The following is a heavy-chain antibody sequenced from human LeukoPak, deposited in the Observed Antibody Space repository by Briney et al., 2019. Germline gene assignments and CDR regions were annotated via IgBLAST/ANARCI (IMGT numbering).Heavy chain of an antibody. CDR1: GFSFSSYG. D-gene: IGHD2-15*01. CDR2: IYSGGNT. J-gene: IGHJ4*02. Sequence: PGGSLRLSCAGSGFSFSSYGMHWVRQAPGKGLEWVSFIYSGGNTHYSDSVKGRFTISRDNSKNTLYLQMNSLRAEDTAIYYCARRAGEYSHPYDYWGQGTLVTVSS. CDR3: ARRAGEYSHPYDY. V-gene: IGHV3-53*01.